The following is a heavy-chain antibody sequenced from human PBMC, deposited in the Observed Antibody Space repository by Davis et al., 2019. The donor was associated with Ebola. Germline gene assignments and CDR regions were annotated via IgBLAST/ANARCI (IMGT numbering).Heavy chain of an antibody. CDR2: IIPILGIA. J-gene: IGHJ4*02. V-gene: IGHV1-69*02. CDR3: ARSDEYSRPYFDY. Sequence: AASVKVSCKASGYTFTSYYMHWVRQAPGQGLEWMGRIIPILGIANYAQKFQGRVTITADKSTSTAYMELSSLRSEDTAVYYCARSDEYSRPYFDYWGQGTLVTVSS. CDR1: GYTFTSYY. D-gene: IGHD6-6*01.